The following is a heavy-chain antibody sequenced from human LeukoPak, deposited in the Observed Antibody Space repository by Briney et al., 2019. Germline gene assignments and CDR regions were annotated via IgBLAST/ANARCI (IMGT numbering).Heavy chain of an antibody. Sequence: SETLSLTCTVSGGSISSYYWSWIRQSAGKGLEWIGRIYTSGSTDYNHSLKSRVTMSVDTSKNQFSLKLSSVTAADTAMYYCARNGGSGTYYDGSFDYWGQGTLVTVSS. CDR2: IYTSGST. D-gene: IGHD1-26*01. CDR3: ARNGGSGTYYDGSFDY. CDR1: GGSISSYY. V-gene: IGHV4-4*07. J-gene: IGHJ4*02.